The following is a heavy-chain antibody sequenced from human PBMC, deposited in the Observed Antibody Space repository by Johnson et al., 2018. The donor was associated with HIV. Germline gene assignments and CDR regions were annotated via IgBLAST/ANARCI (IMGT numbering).Heavy chain of an antibody. J-gene: IGHJ3*02. CDR3: ARHSGWSTGNDAFDI. V-gene: IGHV3-74*01. CDR1: GFTFSSYW. CDR2: INSDGSST. D-gene: IGHD6-19*01. Sequence: VQLVESGGGLVQPGGSLRLSCAASGFTFSSYWMHWVRQAPGKGLVWVSRINSDGSSTSYADSVKGRFTISRDNAKNTLYLQMNSLRAEDTAVDYCARHSGWSTGNDAFDIWGQGTMVTVSS.